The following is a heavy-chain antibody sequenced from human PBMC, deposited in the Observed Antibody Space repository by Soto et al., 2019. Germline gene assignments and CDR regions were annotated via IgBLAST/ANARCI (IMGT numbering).Heavy chain of an antibody. CDR1: GGSISSGDYY. Sequence: QVQLQESGPGLVKPSQTLSLTCTVSGGSISSGDYYWSWIRQPPGKGLEWIGSIYYSGSTYYNPSLKSRVTISVDTSKNQFALKLSSVTAADTAVYYCARERRYSGYDWSPEFDYWGQGTLVTFSS. CDR3: ARERRYSGYDWSPEFDY. D-gene: IGHD5-12*01. V-gene: IGHV4-30-4*01. CDR2: IYYSGST. J-gene: IGHJ4*02.